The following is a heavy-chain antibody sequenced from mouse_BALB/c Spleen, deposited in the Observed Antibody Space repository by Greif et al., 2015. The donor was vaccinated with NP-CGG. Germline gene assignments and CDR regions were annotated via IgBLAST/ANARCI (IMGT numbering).Heavy chain of an antibody. J-gene: IGHJ4*01. V-gene: IGHV7-3*02. CDR3: ARDLIYYDYDVGYAMDY. CDR2: IRNKANGYTT. CDR1: GFTFTDYY. D-gene: IGHD2-4*01. Sequence: EVMLVESGGGLVQPGGSLRLSCATSGFTFTDYYMSWVRQPPGKALEWLGFIRNKANGYTTEYSASVKGRFTISRDNSQSILYLQMNTLRAEDSATYYCARDLIYYDYDVGYAMDYWGQGTSVTVSS.